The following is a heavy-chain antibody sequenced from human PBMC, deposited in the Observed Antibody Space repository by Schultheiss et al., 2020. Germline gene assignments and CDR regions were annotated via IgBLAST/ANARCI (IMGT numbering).Heavy chain of an antibody. D-gene: IGHD6-19*01. CDR1: GGSISSYY. Sequence: SETLSLTCTVSGGSISSYYWSWIRQPPGKGLGWIGYIYYSGSTNYNPSLKSRVTISVDTSKNQFSLKLSSVTAADTAVYYCARGLTSSGWYFFDYWGQGTLVTVSS. J-gene: IGHJ4*02. V-gene: IGHV4-59*01. CDR2: IYYSGST. CDR3: ARGLTSSGWYFFDY.